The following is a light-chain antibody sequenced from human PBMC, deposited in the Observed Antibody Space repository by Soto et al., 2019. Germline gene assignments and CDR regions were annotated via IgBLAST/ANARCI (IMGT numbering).Light chain of an antibody. Sequence: PGERATLSCRASQSVRSYLTWYQQKPGQAPRLLIYDASKRATGIPAWFSGSGSGTDFTLTISSLEPEDFAVYYCQQRSNWPLTFGGGTKVDIK. J-gene: IGKJ4*01. CDR2: DAS. CDR3: QQRSNWPLT. CDR1: QSVRSY. V-gene: IGKV3-11*01.